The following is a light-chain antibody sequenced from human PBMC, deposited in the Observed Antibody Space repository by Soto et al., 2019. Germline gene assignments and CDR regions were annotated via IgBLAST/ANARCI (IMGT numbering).Light chain of an antibody. V-gene: IGKV1-5*03. CDR1: QSISSW. Sequence: DIQMTQSPSTLSASVGDRVTITSRASQSISSWLAWYQQKPGKAPKLLIYKASSLESGVPSRFSGSGSGKEVTLTISSLQPDDFATYYCQQYNSYPYTFGQATKVDIK. CDR2: KAS. CDR3: QQYNSYPYT. J-gene: IGKJ1*01.